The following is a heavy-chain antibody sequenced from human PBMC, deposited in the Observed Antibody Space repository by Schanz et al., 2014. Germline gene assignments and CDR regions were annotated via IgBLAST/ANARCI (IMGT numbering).Heavy chain of an antibody. CDR2: ISSGGGST. Sequence: EVQLVESGGGLVQPGGSLRLSCAASGFTFSSHWMHWVRQAPGKGLEWVSSISSGGGSTYYADSVKGRFTISRDNSKNTLYLQMKSLRAEDTAVYYCARVKYCTITRCYRTETEGIYYMDVWGKGTTVTVSS. J-gene: IGHJ6*03. CDR3: ARVKYCTITRCYRTETEGIYYMDV. CDR1: GFTFSSHW. D-gene: IGHD2-2*01. V-gene: IGHV3-23*04.